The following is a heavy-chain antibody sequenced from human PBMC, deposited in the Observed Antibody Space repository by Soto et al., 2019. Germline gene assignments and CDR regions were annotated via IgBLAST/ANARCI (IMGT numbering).Heavy chain of an antibody. V-gene: IGHV3-23*01. CDR3: AREAEENEQVPIPGDN. J-gene: IGHJ4*01. CDR1: GFTFRNHA. Sequence: GGSLRLSCVASGFTFRNHAMTWVRQAPGKGLEWVSGISGSGTMKYYADSVRGHFTISRENAKNTLHLQMDNLRAEDTAVYYCAREAEENEQVPIPGDNWGQGTLVTVSS. CDR2: ISGSGTMK. D-gene: IGHD2-2*02.